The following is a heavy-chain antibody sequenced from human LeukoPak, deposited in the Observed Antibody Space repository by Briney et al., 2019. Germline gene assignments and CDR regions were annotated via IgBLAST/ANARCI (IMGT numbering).Heavy chain of an antibody. J-gene: IGHJ5*02. Sequence: SSETLSLTCTVSGGSISSYYWSWIRQPAGKGLEWIGRIYTSGNTNYNPSLKSRVTMSVDTTKNQFSLKLSSVTAADTAVYYCARVQGGVATIYLPGPDSNWFDPWGQGTLVTVSS. CDR2: IYTSGNT. D-gene: IGHD5-12*01. CDR1: GGSISSYY. V-gene: IGHV4-4*07. CDR3: ARVQGGVATIYLPGPDSNWFDP.